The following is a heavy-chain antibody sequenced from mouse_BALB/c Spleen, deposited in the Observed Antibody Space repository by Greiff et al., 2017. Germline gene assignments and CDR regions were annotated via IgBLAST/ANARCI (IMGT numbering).Heavy chain of an antibody. CDR1: GFTFSSYG. V-gene: IGHV5-6*02. CDR3: ARHPLRCEGYAMDY. Sequence: EVMLVESGGDLVKPGGSLKLSCAASGFTFSSYGMSWVRQTPDKRLEWVATISSGGSYTYYPDSVKGRFTISRDNAKNTLYLQMSSLKSEDTAMYYCARHPLRCEGYAMDYWGQGTSVTVSS. CDR2: ISSGGSYT. J-gene: IGHJ4*01. D-gene: IGHD1-1*01.